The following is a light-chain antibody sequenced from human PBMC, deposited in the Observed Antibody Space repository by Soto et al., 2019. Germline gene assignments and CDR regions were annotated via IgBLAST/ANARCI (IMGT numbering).Light chain of an antibody. CDR2: GAS. J-gene: IGKJ1*01. Sequence: SLSAVAVSLSPGERATLSCRASQSVSSSYLAWYQQKPGQAPRLLIYGASSRATGIPDRFTGSGSGTDFTLTISRLEPEDFAVFYCHQYGSSPQTFGQGTKVDNK. CDR1: QSVSSSY. CDR3: HQYGSSPQT. V-gene: IGKV3-20*01.